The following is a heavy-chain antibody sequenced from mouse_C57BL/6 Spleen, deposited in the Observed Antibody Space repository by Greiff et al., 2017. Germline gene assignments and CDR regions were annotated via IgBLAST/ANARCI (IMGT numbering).Heavy chain of an antibody. V-gene: IGHV3-6*01. CDR2: ISYDGSN. CDR3: ARDSY. Sequence: EVQLQQSGPGLVKPSQSLSLTCSVTGYSITSGYYWNWIRQFPGNKLEWMGYISYDGSNNYNPSLKNRISMTRDTSKNQFFLKLNSVTTEDTATYYCARDSYWGQGTLVTVSA. J-gene: IGHJ3*01. CDR1: GYSITSGYY.